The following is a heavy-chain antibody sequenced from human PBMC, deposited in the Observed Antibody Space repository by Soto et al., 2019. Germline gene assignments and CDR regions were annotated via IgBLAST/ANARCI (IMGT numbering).Heavy chain of an antibody. CDR3: ARDLLVDSSGPYFDY. Sequence: SETLSLTCTVSGGSISSYYWSWIRQPPGKGLEWIGYIYYSGSTNYNPSLKSRVTISVDTSKNQFSLKLSSVTAADTAVYYCARDLLVDSSGPYFDYWGQGTLVTSPQ. J-gene: IGHJ4*02. CDR2: IYYSGST. CDR1: GGSISSYY. D-gene: IGHD3-22*01. V-gene: IGHV4-59*01.